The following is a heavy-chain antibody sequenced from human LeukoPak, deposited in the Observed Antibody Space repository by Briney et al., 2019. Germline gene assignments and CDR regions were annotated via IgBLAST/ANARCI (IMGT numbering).Heavy chain of an antibody. CDR1: GFSLSTNELL. J-gene: IGHJ5*02. CDR3: AHRRTDTSFDA. D-gene: IGHD5-18*01. CDR2: IYGDDDK. Sequence: ESGPTLVKPTQTLTLTCTFSGFSLSTNELLVGWVRQPPGKALEWPAFIYGDDDKRYSPSLRSRLTITKDTSKNQVVLTLSNMDPVDTATYYCAHRRTDTSFDAWGPGILVTVSS. V-gene: IGHV2-5*02.